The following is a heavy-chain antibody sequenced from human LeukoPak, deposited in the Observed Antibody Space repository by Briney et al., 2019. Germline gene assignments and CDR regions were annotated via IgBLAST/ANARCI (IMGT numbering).Heavy chain of an antibody. J-gene: IGHJ6*02. Sequence: GASVKVSCKASGYTFTSYGISWVRQAPGQGLEWMGWISAYNGNTNYAQKLQGRVTMTTDTSTSTAYMELRSLRSDDTAVYYCAREHLYDILTGYYPYPSGYDYYYGMDVWGQGTTVTVSS. CDR1: GYTFTSYG. D-gene: IGHD3-9*01. CDR3: AREHLYDILTGYYPYPSGYDYYYGMDV. CDR2: ISAYNGNT. V-gene: IGHV1-18*01.